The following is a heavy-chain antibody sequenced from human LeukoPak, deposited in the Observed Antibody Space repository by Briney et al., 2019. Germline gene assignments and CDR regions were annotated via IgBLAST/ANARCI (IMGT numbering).Heavy chain of an antibody. CDR1: GVTFSSNA. J-gene: IGHJ4*02. V-gene: IGHV3-23*01. CDR2: ITGSGDNT. CDR3: AKYLAGGWYYIDC. Sequence: GGSLRLSCAASGVTFSSNAMGWVRQAPGKGLEWVSGITGSGDNTYYTESVKGRFTISRDNSKNTLYLEMNSLRAEDTAIYYCAKYLAGGWYYIDCWGQGTLVTVSS. D-gene: IGHD6-19*01.